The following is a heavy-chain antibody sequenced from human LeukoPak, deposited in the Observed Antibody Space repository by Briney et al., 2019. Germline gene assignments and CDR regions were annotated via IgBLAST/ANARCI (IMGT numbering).Heavy chain of an antibody. CDR1: GGSISSYY. CDR2: IYYSGGT. V-gene: IGHV4-59*01. J-gene: IGHJ5*02. Sequence: SETLSLTCTVSGGSISSYYWSWIRQPPGQGLEWIGYIYYSGGTNYNPSLKSRVTISVDTSKNQFSLKLSSVTAADTAVYYCARERGIKSFDPWGQGTLVTVSS. CDR3: ARERGIKSFDP. D-gene: IGHD3-16*01.